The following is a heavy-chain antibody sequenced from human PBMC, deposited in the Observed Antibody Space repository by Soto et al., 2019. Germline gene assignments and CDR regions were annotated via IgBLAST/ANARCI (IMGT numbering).Heavy chain of an antibody. CDR1: FSSYD. V-gene: IGHV3-13*01. Sequence: FSSYDMHWVRQATGKGLEWVSAIGTAGDTYYPGSVKGRFTISRENAKNSLYLQMNSLRAGDTAVYYCARGEGIAVAGTDYYYGMDVWGQGTTVTVSS. CDR2: IGTAGDT. J-gene: IGHJ6*02. CDR3: ARGEGIAVAGTDYYYGMDV. D-gene: IGHD6-19*01.